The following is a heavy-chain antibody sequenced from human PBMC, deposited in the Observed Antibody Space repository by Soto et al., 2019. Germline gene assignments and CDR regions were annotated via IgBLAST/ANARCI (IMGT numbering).Heavy chain of an antibody. CDR3: ARAGNYDVLSGRMYYFDS. J-gene: IGHJ4*02. V-gene: IGHV4-30-4*01. CDR2: IYFDGNA. CDR1: GASLSSGEHY. Sequence: SETLSLTCSVSGASLSSGEHYWNWIRQPPGKGLEWIGYIYFDGNAYYNPSLESRVTFSIDTSNSQFSLRLSSVTAADTAVYFCARAGNYDVLSGRMYYFDSWGQGTPVTVSS. D-gene: IGHD3-3*01.